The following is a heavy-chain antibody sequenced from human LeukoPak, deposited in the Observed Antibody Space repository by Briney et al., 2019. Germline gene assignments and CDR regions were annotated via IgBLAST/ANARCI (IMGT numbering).Heavy chain of an antibody. CDR3: AVYGSGSYYKGYDFDY. J-gene: IGHJ4*02. Sequence: GASVKLSCKASGSTFTGYYMHWVRQAPGQGLGWMGWFNPNSGGTNYAQKFQGRVTLTRDTSISTAYMELRRLRSDDTAVYYCAVYGSGSYYKGYDFDYWGQGTLVTVSS. V-gene: IGHV1-2*02. CDR1: GSTFTGYY. D-gene: IGHD3-10*01. CDR2: FNPNSGGT.